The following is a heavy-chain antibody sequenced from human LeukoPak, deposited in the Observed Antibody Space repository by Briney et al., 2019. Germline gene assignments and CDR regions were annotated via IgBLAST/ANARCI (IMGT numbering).Heavy chain of an antibody. V-gene: IGHV3-21*01. J-gene: IGHJ4*02. CDR3: ARDKSRGDYGPPFYFDY. D-gene: IGHD4-17*01. CDR1: GFTFSTYS. Sequence: GGSLRLSCAASGFTFSTYSMNWVRQAPGKGLEWVSSISSSSSYIYYADSVKGRFTISRDNAKNSLSLQMNSLRAEDTAVYYCARDKSRGDYGPPFYFDYWGLGTLVTVSS. CDR2: ISSSSSYI.